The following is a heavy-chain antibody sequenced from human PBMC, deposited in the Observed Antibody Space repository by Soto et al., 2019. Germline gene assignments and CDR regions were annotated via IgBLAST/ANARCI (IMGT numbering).Heavy chain of an antibody. CDR1: GYTFTRYT. V-gene: IGHV1-3*01. Sequence: ASVKVSCKASGYTFTRYTMNWVRQAPGQRLEWMGWINPDNGNTKSSQKFQDRVIITRDTSASTAYMDLSSLRSEDTAVYYCASYLTDGYSYGKASYDYWGQGTLVTVSS. CDR2: INPDNGNT. J-gene: IGHJ4*02. CDR3: ASYLTDGYSYGKASYDY. D-gene: IGHD5-18*01.